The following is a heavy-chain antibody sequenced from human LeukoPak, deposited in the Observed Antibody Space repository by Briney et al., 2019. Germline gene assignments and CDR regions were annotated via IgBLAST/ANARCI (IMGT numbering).Heavy chain of an antibody. Sequence: SETLSLTCTVSGGSISSSSYYWDWIRQPPGKGLEWIGSIYYSGSTYYNPSLKSRVTISVDTSKNQFSLKLSSVTAADTAVYYCARDTMVRGSLYNWFDPWGQGTLVTVSS. J-gene: IGHJ5*02. V-gene: IGHV4-39*07. D-gene: IGHD3-10*01. CDR1: GGSISSSSYY. CDR2: IYYSGST. CDR3: ARDTMVRGSLYNWFDP.